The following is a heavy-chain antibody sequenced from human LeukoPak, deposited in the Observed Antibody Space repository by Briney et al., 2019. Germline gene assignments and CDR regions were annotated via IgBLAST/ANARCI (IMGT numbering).Heavy chain of an antibody. CDR2: IGTAGDT. CDR3: ARALGYCSGGSCSNYFDY. Sequence: PGGSLRLSCAASGFTFSSYDMHWVPQATGKGLEWVSAIGTAGDTYYPGYVKGRFTISRENAKNSLYLQMNSLRAGDTAVYYCARALGYCSGGSCSNYFDYWGQGTLVTVSS. D-gene: IGHD2-15*01. V-gene: IGHV3-13*01. J-gene: IGHJ4*02. CDR1: GFTFSSYD.